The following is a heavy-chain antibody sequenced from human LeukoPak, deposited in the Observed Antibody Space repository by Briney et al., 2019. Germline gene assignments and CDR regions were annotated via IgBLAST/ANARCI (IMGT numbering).Heavy chain of an antibody. Sequence: PSETLSLTCTVSGGSISSSSYYWGWIRQPPGKGLEWIGSIYYSGSTYYNPSLKSRVTISVDTSKNQFSLKLSSVTAADTAVYYCARSMGHGGFNCRFDPCGQGTLVTVSS. D-gene: IGHD1-1*01. CDR1: GGSISSSSYY. J-gene: IGHJ5*02. CDR3: ARSMGHGGFNCRFDP. CDR2: IYYSGST. V-gene: IGHV4-39*07.